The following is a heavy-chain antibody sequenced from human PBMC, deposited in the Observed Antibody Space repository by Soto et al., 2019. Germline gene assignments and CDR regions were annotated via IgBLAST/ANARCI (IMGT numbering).Heavy chain of an antibody. Sequence: QVQLQQWGAGLLKPSETLSLTCAVYGGSFSGYYWSWIRQPPGKGLEWIGEINHSGSTNYNPSLKSRVTISVDTSKNQFSLKLSSVTAADTAVYYCARDPYAGTVPWGQGTLVTVSS. J-gene: IGHJ5*02. CDR2: INHSGST. CDR1: GGSFSGYY. CDR3: ARDPYAGTVP. D-gene: IGHD1-1*01. V-gene: IGHV4-34*01.